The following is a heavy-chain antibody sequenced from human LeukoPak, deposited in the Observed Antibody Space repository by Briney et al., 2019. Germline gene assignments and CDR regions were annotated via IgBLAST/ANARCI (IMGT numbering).Heavy chain of an antibody. Sequence: GGSLRLSCAASGFTFSSYWMHWVRQAPGKGLVWVSRINSDGSSTSYADSVKGRFTISSDNAKNTLYLQMNSLRAEDTAVYYCARENYGYFDWLSYYYYGMDVWGKGTTVTVSS. CDR1: GFTFSSYW. CDR3: ARENYGYFDWLSYYYYGMDV. CDR2: INSDGSST. D-gene: IGHD3-9*01. J-gene: IGHJ6*04. V-gene: IGHV3-74*01.